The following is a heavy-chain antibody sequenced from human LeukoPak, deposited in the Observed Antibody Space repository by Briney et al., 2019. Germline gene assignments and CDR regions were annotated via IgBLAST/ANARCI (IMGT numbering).Heavy chain of an antibody. CDR3: ARGVVPAARPAFDI. CDR1: GGSISSYY. Sequence: SETLSLTCTVSGGSISSYYWSWIRQPPGKGLEWIGYIYYSGSTNYNPSLKSRVTISVDTSKNQFSLKLSSVTAADTAVYYCARGVVPAARPAFDIWGQGTMVTVSS. J-gene: IGHJ3*02. CDR2: IYYSGST. D-gene: IGHD2-2*01. V-gene: IGHV4-59*01.